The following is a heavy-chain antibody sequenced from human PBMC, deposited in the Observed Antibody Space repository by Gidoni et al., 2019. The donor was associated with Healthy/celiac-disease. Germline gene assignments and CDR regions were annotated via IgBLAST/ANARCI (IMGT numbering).Heavy chain of an antibody. V-gene: IGHV1-3*01. CDR3: ARGLSELLNFDY. Sequence: QVQLVQSGAEVKKPGASVKVSCKASGYTFTSYAMHWVRQAPGQRLEWMGWINAGNGNTKYSQKFQGRVTITRDTSASTAYMELSSLRSEDTAVYYCARGLSELLNFDYWGQGTLVTVSS. CDR1: GYTFTSYA. CDR2: INAGNGNT. D-gene: IGHD2-15*01. J-gene: IGHJ4*02.